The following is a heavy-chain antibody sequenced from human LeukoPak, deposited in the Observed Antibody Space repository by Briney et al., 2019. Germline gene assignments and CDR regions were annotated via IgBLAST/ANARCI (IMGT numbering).Heavy chain of an antibody. D-gene: IGHD3-22*01. CDR1: GGSISSGGYY. CDR3: ARDRLTPRPTYYYDSSGYYHYWYFDL. Sequence: SQTLSLTCTVSGGSISSGGYYWSWIRQPPGKGLEWIGYIYYSGSTNYNPSLKSRVTISVDTSKNQFSLKLSSATAADTAVYYCARDRLTPRPTYYYDSSGYYHYWYFDLWGRGTLVTVSS. J-gene: IGHJ2*01. V-gene: IGHV4-61*08. CDR2: IYYSGST.